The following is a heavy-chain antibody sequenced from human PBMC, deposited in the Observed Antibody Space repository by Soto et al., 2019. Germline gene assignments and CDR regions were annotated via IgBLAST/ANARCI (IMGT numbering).Heavy chain of an antibody. CDR2: IIPIFGTA. J-gene: IGHJ6*02. CDR3: ARSVTVPSPKLLYYGMDV. CDR1: GGTFSSYA. V-gene: IGHV1-69*01. Sequence: QVQLVQSGAEVKKPGSSVKVSCKASGGTFSSYAISWVRQAPGQGLEWMGGIIPIFGTANYAQKFQGRVTITADVSTSTAYMELSSLRSEDTAVYYCARSVTVPSPKLLYYGMDVWGQGTTVTVSS. D-gene: IGHD4-17*01.